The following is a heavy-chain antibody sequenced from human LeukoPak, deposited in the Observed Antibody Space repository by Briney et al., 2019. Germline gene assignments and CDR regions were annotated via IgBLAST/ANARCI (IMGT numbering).Heavy chain of an antibody. D-gene: IGHD3-9*01. CDR1: GFTFSSYE. Sequence: GGSLGLSCAASGFTFSSYEMNWVRQAPGKGLEWVSYITSGGSAMYYAESVKGRFTISRGNAKNSLYPQMNSLRAEDTAVYYCARAGEYYDILSGSQRGFDPWGQGTLVTVSS. J-gene: IGHJ5*02. CDR2: ITSGGSAM. CDR3: ARAGEYYDILSGSQRGFDP. V-gene: IGHV3-48*03.